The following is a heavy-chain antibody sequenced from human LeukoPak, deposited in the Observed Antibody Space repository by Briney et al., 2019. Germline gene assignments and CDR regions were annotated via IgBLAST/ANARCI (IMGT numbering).Heavy chain of an antibody. Sequence: PSETLSLTCTVSGGSISSYYWSWIRQPPGKGLEWIGYIYYSGSTNYNPSLKSRVTISVDTSKNQFSLKLSSVTAADTAVYYCARDDVVPAAIKSNYYYYGMDVWGQGTTVTVSS. CDR2: IYYSGST. J-gene: IGHJ6*02. CDR1: GGSISSYY. CDR3: ARDDVVPAAIKSNYYYYGMDV. D-gene: IGHD2-2*02. V-gene: IGHV4-59*01.